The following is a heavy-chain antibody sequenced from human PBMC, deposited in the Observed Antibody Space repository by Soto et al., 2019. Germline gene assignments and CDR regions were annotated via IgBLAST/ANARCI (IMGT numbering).Heavy chain of an antibody. J-gene: IGHJ4*02. V-gene: IGHV3-23*01. D-gene: IGHD6-19*01. Sequence: EVQLLESGGGLVQPGRSLRLSCAASGFTFSSYAMNWVRQAPGKGLEWVSAMSGTGGSTYYADSVKGRFTISRDNSKNTLYLQMNSLRVEDTAVFSCAKAGFSSGWSPSYFAYWGQGTLVTVSS. CDR1: GFTFSSYA. CDR3: AKAGFSSGWSPSYFAY. CDR2: MSGTGGST.